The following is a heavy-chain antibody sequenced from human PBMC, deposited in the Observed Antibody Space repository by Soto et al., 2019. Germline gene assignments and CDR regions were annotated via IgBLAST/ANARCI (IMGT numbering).Heavy chain of an antibody. CDR3: ATARRTHYYDSSGYYPVFDY. CDR2: IIPIFGTA. Sequence: SVKVSCKASGGTFSSYAISWVRQAPGQGLEWMGGIIPIFGTANYAQKFQGRVTITADESTSTAYMELSSLRSEDTAVYYCATARRTHYYDSSGYYPVFDYWGQGTLVTVSS. J-gene: IGHJ4*02. CDR1: GGTFSSYA. D-gene: IGHD3-22*01. V-gene: IGHV1-69*13.